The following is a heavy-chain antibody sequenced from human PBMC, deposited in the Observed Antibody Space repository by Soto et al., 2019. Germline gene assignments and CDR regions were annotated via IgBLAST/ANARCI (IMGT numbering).Heavy chain of an antibody. Sequence: SETLSLTCTVSGASISGFYWSWIRKSAGKGLERIGRIYATGTTDYNPSLKSRVMMSVDTSKKQFSLKLRSVTAADTAVYYCVRDGTKTLRDWFDPWGQGISVTVSS. CDR2: IYATGTT. CDR1: GASISGFY. CDR3: VRDGTKTLRDWFDP. V-gene: IGHV4-4*07. D-gene: IGHD1-1*01. J-gene: IGHJ5*02.